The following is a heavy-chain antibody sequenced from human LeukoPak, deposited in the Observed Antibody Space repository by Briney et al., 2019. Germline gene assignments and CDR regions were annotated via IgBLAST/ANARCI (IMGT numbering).Heavy chain of an antibody. J-gene: IGHJ4*02. CDR1: GFTFSSYE. V-gene: IGHV3-48*03. CDR2: SNKNGDTI. D-gene: IGHD6-19*01. CDR3: ARGDSGWAFDY. Sequence: AGSLRLSCAASGFTFSSYEMNWVRQAPGKGLEWVSYSNKNGDTIYYEDSVKGRFTISRANAKNSLYLQLNSLRVDDTAVYYSARGDSGWAFDYWGQGTPVTVSS.